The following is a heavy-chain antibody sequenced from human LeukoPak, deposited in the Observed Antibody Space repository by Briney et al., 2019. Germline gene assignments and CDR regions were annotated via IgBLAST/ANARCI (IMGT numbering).Heavy chain of an antibody. CDR3: AKRGNGPFFDY. CDR2: VNGAGTTT. D-gene: IGHD1-1*01. Sequence: GGSLRLSCAASGFTFSSYWMHWVRQAPGQGLVWVSRVNGAGTTTTYADSVQGRFTISRDNAKNTLYLQMNSLGAEDTAVYYCAKRGNGPFFDYWGQGTLVTVSS. CDR1: GFTFSSYW. V-gene: IGHV3-74*03. J-gene: IGHJ4*02.